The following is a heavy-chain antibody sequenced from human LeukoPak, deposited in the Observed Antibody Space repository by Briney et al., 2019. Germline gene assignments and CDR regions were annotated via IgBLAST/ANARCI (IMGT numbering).Heavy chain of an antibody. D-gene: IGHD4-23*01. Sequence: SETLSLTCTVAGGSIISYYWSWIRQPPGKGLEWIGYIYYSGSTNYNPSVKSRVTMSIDTSKKQFSLNLSSLTAADTAVYYCARGGTAVVTPYAFDIWGQGTMVTVSS. CDR1: GGSIISYY. CDR2: IYYSGST. V-gene: IGHV4-59*01. CDR3: ARGGTAVVTPYAFDI. J-gene: IGHJ3*02.